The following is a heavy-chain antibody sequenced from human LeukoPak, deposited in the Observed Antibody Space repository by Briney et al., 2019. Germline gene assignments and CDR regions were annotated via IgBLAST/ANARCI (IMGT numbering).Heavy chain of an antibody. CDR2: IRYDGSNK. J-gene: IGHJ4*02. D-gene: IGHD2-15*01. CDR1: GFTVSSNY. Sequence: GGSLRLSCAASGFTVSSNYMSWVRQAPGKGLEWVAFIRYDGSNKYYADSVKGRFTISRDNSKNTLYLQMNSLRAEDTAVYYCAKGGKPRIVVVPCDYWGQGTLVTVSS. CDR3: AKGGKPRIVVVPCDY. V-gene: IGHV3-30*02.